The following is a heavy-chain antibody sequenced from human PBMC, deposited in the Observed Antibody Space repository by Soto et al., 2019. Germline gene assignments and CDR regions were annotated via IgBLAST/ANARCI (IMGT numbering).Heavy chain of an antibody. CDR1: GFIFSSYE. J-gene: IGHJ4*02. D-gene: IGHD3-10*01. CDR3: AREGVHGAHY. CDR2: ISNSGSTV. Sequence: EVRLVESGGGLVQPGGSLRISCAASGFIFSSYEMNWVRQAPGGGLEWISFISNSGSTVYYADSVKGRFTISRDNAKNSLYLQMNSLRAEDTAVYYCAREGVHGAHYWGQGTLVTVSS. V-gene: IGHV3-48*03.